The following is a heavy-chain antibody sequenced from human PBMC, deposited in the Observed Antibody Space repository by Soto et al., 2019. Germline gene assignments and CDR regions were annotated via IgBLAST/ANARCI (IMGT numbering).Heavy chain of an antibody. CDR3: ARTVRWYFFDS. D-gene: IGHD6-13*01. Sequence: GGSLRLSCAASELPFSSYWMSWVRQAPGKGLEWVANIKQDGSEKYYVDSVKGRFTISRDNAKNSLYLQMNSLRTEDTAVYYCARTVRWYFFDSWGQGTLVTVSS. J-gene: IGHJ4*02. V-gene: IGHV3-7*01. CDR1: ELPFSSYW. CDR2: IKQDGSEK.